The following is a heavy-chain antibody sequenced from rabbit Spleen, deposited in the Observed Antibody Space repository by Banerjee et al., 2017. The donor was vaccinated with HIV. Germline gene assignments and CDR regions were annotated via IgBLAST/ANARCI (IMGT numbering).Heavy chain of an antibody. V-gene: IGHV1S45*01. CDR2: IYTDTETT. CDR1: GFSFSSGYY. D-gene: IGHD1-1*01. Sequence: QEQLVESGGGLVQPEGSLTLTCTASGFSFSSGYYMCWVRQAPGKGLELIACIYTDTETTYYTTWAKGRFTISKPSSTTVTLQMTSLPAADTATYFCARDGSGGISYYFNLWGPGTLVTVS. CDR3: ARDGSGGISYYFNL. J-gene: IGHJ4*01.